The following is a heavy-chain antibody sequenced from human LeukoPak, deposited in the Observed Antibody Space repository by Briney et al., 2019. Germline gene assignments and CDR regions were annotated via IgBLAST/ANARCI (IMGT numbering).Heavy chain of an antibody. CDR3: ARDIGGRYRGYFDY. CDR2: ISYDGSTK. J-gene: IGHJ4*02. D-gene: IGHD1-26*01. Sequence: GGSLRLSCAASGFTFSSFATNWVRQAPGKGLEWVAVISYDGSTKYYADSVKGRFTTSTDNSKNTVFLQMNSLRTEDTGVYYCARDIGGRYRGYFDYWGQGTLVTVSS. V-gene: IGHV3-30*04. CDR1: GFTFSSFA.